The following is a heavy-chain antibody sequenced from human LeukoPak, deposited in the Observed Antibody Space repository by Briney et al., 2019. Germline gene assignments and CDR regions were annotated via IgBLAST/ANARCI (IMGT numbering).Heavy chain of an antibody. CDR1: GFTFSNHA. V-gene: IGHV3-23*01. D-gene: IGHD2-15*01. CDR3: AKNVVVKRYIDY. Sequence: GGSLSLSCAASGFTFSNHAMSWVRQTPGKGLQWVSVISGSGRTTEYADSVKGRFTISRDNSKNTLSQQMNSLRVEDTAIYYCAKNVVVKRYIDYWGQGTLVTVSS. CDR2: ISGSGRTT. J-gene: IGHJ4*02.